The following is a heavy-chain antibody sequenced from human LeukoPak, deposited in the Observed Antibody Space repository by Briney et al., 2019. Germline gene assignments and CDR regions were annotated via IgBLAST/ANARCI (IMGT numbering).Heavy chain of an antibody. CDR2: ISSSSSYI. D-gene: IGHD3-22*01. Sequence: GGSLRLSCAASGFTFSSYSMNWVRQAPGEGLEWVSSISSSSSYIYYADSVKGRFTISRDNAKNSLYLQMNSLRAEDTAVYYCARDGDSSGYYPNWFDPWGQGTLVTVSS. V-gene: IGHV3-21*01. J-gene: IGHJ5*02. CDR3: ARDGDSSGYYPNWFDP. CDR1: GFTFSSYS.